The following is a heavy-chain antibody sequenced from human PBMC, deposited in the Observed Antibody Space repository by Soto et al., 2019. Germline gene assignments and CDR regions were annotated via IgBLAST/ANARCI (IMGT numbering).Heavy chain of an antibody. Sequence: GSLRLSGASGGSAVIGCCRSWIHQAPGKGLEWLGTIKLDASEKKYVDSVKGRFTMSRDNAKSSLYLEMDSLRAEDTAVYYCARDSGYGSGASVNHYLDLWGRGTLATVSS. J-gene: IGHJ4*03. D-gene: IGHD3-10*01. V-gene: IGHV3-7*01. CDR2: IKLDASEK. CDR1: GSAVIGCC. CDR3: ARDSGYGSGASVNHYLDL.